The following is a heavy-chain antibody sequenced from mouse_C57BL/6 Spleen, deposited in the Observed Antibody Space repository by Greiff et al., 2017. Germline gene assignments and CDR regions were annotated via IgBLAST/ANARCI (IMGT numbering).Heavy chain of an antibody. CDR2: ISSGSSTI. D-gene: IGHD4-1*02. J-gene: IGHJ4*01. CDR3: ACPQVGRGAMDY. Sequence: EVMLVESGGGLVKPGGSLKLSCAASGFTFSDYGMHWVRQAPEKGLEWVAYISSGSSTIYYADTVKGRFTISRDNAKNTLFLQMTSLRSEDTSMYYCACPQVGRGAMDYWGQGTSVTVSS. CDR1: GFTFSDYG. V-gene: IGHV5-17*01.